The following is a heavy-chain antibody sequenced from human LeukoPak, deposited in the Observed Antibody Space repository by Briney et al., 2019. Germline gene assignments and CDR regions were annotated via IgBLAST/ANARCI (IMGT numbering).Heavy chain of an antibody. Sequence: SQTLSLTCTVSGGSTRSGDYSWNWIRQHPGKGLEWIGYIYYSGSTYYNPSLTSRVTMSVDTSKNQFSLKLSSVTAADTAIYYCARDHTESSSLNFRNYYYYGMDIWGQGTTVIVSS. CDR1: GGSTRSGDYS. CDR2: IYYSGST. D-gene: IGHD5-18*01. CDR3: ARDHTESSSLNFRNYYYYGMDI. V-gene: IGHV4-31*03. J-gene: IGHJ6*02.